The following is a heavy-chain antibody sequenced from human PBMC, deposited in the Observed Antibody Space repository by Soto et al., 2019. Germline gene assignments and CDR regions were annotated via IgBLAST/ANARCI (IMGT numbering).Heavy chain of an antibody. J-gene: IGHJ4*02. D-gene: IGHD5-12*01. Sequence: QLRLQESGSGVVKTSESLSLTCTVFGASISYGGYSWSWIRQSPGRGLEWIGHITHLENTYFNPSFKSRVSMSIDRTTNHFSLKVTYMTAADKGRYFCVRGGGNDPFEYCGQGILVTVSS. V-gene: IGHV4-30-2*06. CDR2: ITHLENT. CDR1: GASISYGGYS. CDR3: VRGGGNDPFEY.